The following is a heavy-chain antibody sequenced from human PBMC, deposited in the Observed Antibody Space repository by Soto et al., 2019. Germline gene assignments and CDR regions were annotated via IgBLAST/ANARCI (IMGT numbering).Heavy chain of an antibody. CDR2: IIPVFGIV. CDR1: GGTPSNSA. Sequence: QVQLVQSGAEVKKPGSSVRVSCKASGGTPSNSAFSWVRQAPGQGLEWMGGIIPVFGIVKYSQNLEGRVTITADESTNTGYMELSSLRYEDRAVYYCASSRIVVVGSRAYYGMDVWGQGTTVTVSS. D-gene: IGHD6-19*01. CDR3: ASSRIVVVGSRAYYGMDV. J-gene: IGHJ6*02. V-gene: IGHV1-69*01.